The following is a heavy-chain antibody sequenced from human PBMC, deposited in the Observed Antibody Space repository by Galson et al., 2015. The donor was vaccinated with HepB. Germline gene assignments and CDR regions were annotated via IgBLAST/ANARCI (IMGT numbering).Heavy chain of an antibody. CDR3: AKDLAALSGSFDS. Sequence: SLRLSCAASGFTFSNDAMNWVRQAPGKGLEWVVFISGSGGTTHYADSVKGRFTISRDNPKNMVFLQMNSLRAEDTAVYFCAKDLAALSGSFDSWGQGTLVTVSS. CDR1: GFTFSNDA. V-gene: IGHV3-23*01. D-gene: IGHD1-20*01. J-gene: IGHJ4*02. CDR2: ISGSGGTT.